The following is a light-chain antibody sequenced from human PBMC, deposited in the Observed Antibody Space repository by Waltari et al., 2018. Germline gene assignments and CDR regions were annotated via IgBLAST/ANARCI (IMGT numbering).Light chain of an antibody. Sequence: SYVVTQSPSVSVAPGETARSTCWGDKLGSKSVHWYQQRPGQAPVLVISYDSDRPSGIPERFSGSNSGNTATLTISWVEAEDEADYYCLVWHSTIDHQGVFGGGTKLTVL. CDR1: KLGSKS. V-gene: IGLV3-21*04. J-gene: IGLJ2*01. CDR3: LVWHSTIDHQGV. CDR2: YDS.